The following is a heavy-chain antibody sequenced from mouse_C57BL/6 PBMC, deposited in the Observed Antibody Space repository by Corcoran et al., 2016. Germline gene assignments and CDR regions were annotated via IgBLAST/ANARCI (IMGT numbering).Heavy chain of an antibody. D-gene: IGHD2-4*01. CDR2: INTYSGVP. V-gene: IGHV9-3*01. CDR1: GYTFTTYG. Sequence: QIQLVQSGPELKKPGETVKISCKASGYTFTTYGMSWVKQAPGKGLKWMGWINTYSGVPTYADDFKGRFAFSLETSASTAYLQINNLKNEDTATYFCANDYDGYWGQGTTLTVSS. CDR3: ANDYDGY. J-gene: IGHJ2*01.